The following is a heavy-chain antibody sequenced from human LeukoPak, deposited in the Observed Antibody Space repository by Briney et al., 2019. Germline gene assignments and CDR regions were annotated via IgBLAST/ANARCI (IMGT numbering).Heavy chain of an antibody. CDR2: IKPDGVEK. Sequence: GGSLRLSCAASGFTFSSYWMSWVRQAPGKGLEWVANIKPDGVEKYYVDSVRGRFTISRDNAKNSLYLQMNSLRAEDTAVYYCGRDIVDGGDDYWGQGTLVTVSS. CDR3: GRDIVDGGDDY. CDR1: GFTFSSYW. V-gene: IGHV3-7*01. J-gene: IGHJ4*02. D-gene: IGHD2-21*02.